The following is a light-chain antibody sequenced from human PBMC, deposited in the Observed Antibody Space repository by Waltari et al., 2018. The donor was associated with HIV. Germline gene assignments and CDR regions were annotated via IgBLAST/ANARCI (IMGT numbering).Light chain of an antibody. V-gene: IGLV2-8*01. CDR1: SSDVGGHNS. CDR3: SSYAGSNWV. Sequence: QSALTQPPSASGSPGPSVTISCTGTSSDVGGHNSVSWYQQHPGKAPKFIIYEVSKRPSGVPDPFAGSKSGNTASLTVSGLQAEDAADYYCSSYAGSNWVFGGGTKLTVL. J-gene: IGLJ3*02. CDR2: EVS.